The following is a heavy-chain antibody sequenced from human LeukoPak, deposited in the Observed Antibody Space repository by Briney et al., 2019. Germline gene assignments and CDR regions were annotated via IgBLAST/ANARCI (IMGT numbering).Heavy chain of an antibody. D-gene: IGHD2-2*01. CDR1: GYTFTGYY. CDR3: ARDVGEYCSSTNCYASHY. CDR2: INPHSGGT. J-gene: IGHJ4*02. V-gene: IGHV1-2*02. Sequence: ASVKVSCKASGYTFTGYYIHWVRQAPGQGLEWMGWINPHSGGTNYAQKFQGGVTMTRDTSITTAYMELSSLRSDDTAVYYCARDVGEYCSSTNCYASHYWGQGALVTVSS.